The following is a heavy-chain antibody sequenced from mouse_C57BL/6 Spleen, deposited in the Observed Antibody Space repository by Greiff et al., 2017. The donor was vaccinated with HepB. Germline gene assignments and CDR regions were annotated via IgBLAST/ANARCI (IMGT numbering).Heavy chain of an antibody. CDR1: GYTFTSYW. J-gene: IGHJ4*01. CDR2: IDPSDSYT. Sequence: QVQLQQPGAELVKPGASVKLSCKASGYTFTSYWMQWVKQRPGQGLEWIGEIDPSDSYTNYNQKFKGKATLTVDTSSSTAYMQLSSLTSEDSAVYYCARDTSNYYAMDYWGQGTSVTVSS. CDR3: ARDTSNYYAMDY. V-gene: IGHV1-50*01. D-gene: IGHD2-5*01.